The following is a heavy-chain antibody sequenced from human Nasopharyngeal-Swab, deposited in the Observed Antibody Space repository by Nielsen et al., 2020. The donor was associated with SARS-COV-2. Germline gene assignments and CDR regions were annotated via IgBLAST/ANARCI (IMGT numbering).Heavy chain of an antibody. V-gene: IGHV4-59*13. D-gene: IGHD6-13*01. CDR2: IYYSGST. J-gene: IGHJ3*02. Sequence: SETLSLTCTVSGGSISSYSWSWIRQPPGKGLEWIGYIYYSGSTNYNPSLKSRVTISVDTSKNQFSLKLSSVTAADTAVYYCARESPAAGTAFDIWGQGTMVTVSS. CDR1: GGSISSYS. CDR3: ARESPAAGTAFDI.